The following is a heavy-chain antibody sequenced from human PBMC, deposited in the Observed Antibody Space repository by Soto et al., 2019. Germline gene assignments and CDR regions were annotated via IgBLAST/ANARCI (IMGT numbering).Heavy chain of an antibody. CDR3: ARSMGASCSGGSCYSLSLGYYYYGMDV. D-gene: IGHD2-15*01. Sequence: ASVKVSCKASGYTFTGYYMHWVRQAPGQGLEWMGWINPNSGGTNYAQKFQGWVTMTRDTSISTAYMELSRLRSDDTAVYYCARSMGASCSGGSCYSLSLGYYYYGMDVWGQGTTVTVSS. CDR1: GYTFTGYY. V-gene: IGHV1-2*04. CDR2: INPNSGGT. J-gene: IGHJ6*02.